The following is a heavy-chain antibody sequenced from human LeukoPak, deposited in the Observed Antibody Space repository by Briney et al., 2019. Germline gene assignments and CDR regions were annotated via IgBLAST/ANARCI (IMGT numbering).Heavy chain of an antibody. J-gene: IGHJ5*02. CDR3: ARDGYTSGWFDP. V-gene: IGHV3-21*01. CDR2: ISSSSSYI. D-gene: IGHD5-12*01. Sequence: GGSLRLSCTSSGFSFSDYAMNWVRQAPGKGLEWVSSISSSSSYIYYAGSVKGRFTISRDNAKNSLYLQMNSLRAEDTAVYYCARDGYTSGWFDPWGQGALVTVSS. CDR1: GFSFSDYA.